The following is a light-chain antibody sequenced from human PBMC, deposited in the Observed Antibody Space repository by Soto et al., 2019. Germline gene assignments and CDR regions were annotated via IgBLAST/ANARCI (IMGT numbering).Light chain of an antibody. CDR1: QSVRSSY. CDR2: DAS. V-gene: IGKV3-20*01. CDR3: QHYSSSPVT. Sequence: EIVLTQSPGTLSLSPGESATLSCRASQSVRSSYLAWYQQKPGQPPRLLIYDASSRANGVPDRFSGSGSGTDFTLSLSRLEPEDFAVYYCQHYSSSPVTFGQGTKVEIK. J-gene: IGKJ1*01.